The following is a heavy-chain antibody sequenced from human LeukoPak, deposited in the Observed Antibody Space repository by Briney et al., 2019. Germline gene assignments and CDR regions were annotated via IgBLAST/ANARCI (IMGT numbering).Heavy chain of an antibody. Sequence: SVKVSCKASGYTFTSYGISWVRQAPGQGLEWMGGIIPIFGTANYAQKFQGRVTITTDESTSTAYMELSSLRSEDTAVYYCARDLAWEPLYYFDYWGQGTLVTVSS. CDR1: GYTFTSYG. D-gene: IGHD1-26*01. J-gene: IGHJ4*02. V-gene: IGHV1-69*05. CDR2: IIPIFGTA. CDR3: ARDLAWEPLYYFDY.